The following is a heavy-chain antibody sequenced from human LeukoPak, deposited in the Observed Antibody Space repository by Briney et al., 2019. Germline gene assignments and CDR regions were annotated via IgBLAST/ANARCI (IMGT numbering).Heavy chain of an antibody. CDR1: GSNISNCF. D-gene: IGHD5-24*01. CDR3: ARTRDGPFDY. Sequence: GGSLTLSCAVSGSNISNCFINWARQAPGKGLEWVSIIYSGGTTHYADSGRGTFTIDRDNDKNSLYLQMKSLKAEDTAVYYCARTRDGPFDYWGQGTLVTVSS. CDR2: IYSGGTT. V-gene: IGHV3-69-1*02. J-gene: IGHJ4*02.